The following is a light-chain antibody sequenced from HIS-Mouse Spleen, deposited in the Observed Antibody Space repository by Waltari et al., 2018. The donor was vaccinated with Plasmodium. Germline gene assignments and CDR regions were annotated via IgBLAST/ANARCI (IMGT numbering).Light chain of an antibody. CDR3: MQALQTPRYT. CDR2: LGS. CDR1: PSLLHSNGYNY. Sequence: DIVMTPYPLSLHVMQTNTASLSCRSSPSLLHSNGYNYLDWYLQKPGQSPQLLIYLGSNRASGVPDRFSGSGSGTDFTLKISRVEAEDVGVYYCMQALQTPRYTFGQGTKLEIK. V-gene: IGKV2-28*01. J-gene: IGKJ2*01.